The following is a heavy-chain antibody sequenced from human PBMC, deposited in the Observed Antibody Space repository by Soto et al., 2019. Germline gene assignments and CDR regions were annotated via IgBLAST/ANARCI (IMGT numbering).Heavy chain of an antibody. Sequence: GGSLRLSCAAYGFTFSSYAMHWVRQAPGKGLEWVAVISYDGSNKYYADSVKGRFTISRDNSKNTLYLQMNSLRAEDTAVYYCARVGEYSSSLDYHYYGMDVWGQGTTVTVSS. CDR2: ISYDGSNK. D-gene: IGHD6-6*01. V-gene: IGHV3-30-3*01. J-gene: IGHJ6*02. CDR3: ARVGEYSSSLDYHYYGMDV. CDR1: GFTFSSYA.